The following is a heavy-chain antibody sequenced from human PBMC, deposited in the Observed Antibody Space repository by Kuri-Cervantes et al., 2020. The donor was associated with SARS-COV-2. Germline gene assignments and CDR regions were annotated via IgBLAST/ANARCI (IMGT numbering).Heavy chain of an antibody. V-gene: IGHV4-34*01. CDR1: GGSFSGYY. J-gene: IGHJ3*02. Sequence: ESLKISCAAYGGSFSGYYWSWIRQPPGKGLEWIGEINHSGSTNYNPSLKSRVTISVDTSKNQFSLKLNSVTAADTAVYYCARGEGIVLVVYALAFDIWGQGTMVTVSS. CDR2: INHSGST. D-gene: IGHD2-8*02. CDR3: ARGEGIVLVVYALAFDI.